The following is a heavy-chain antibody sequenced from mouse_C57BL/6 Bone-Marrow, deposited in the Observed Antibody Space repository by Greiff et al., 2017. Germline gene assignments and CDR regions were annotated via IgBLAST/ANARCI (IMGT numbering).Heavy chain of an antibody. V-gene: IGHV1S126*01. CDR3: AREWGITTVVASDWYFDV. J-gene: IGHJ1*03. Sequence: VQLKESGPELVKPGASVKISCKASGYTFTDYYINWVKQRPGQGLEWIGEIDPSDSYTNYNQKFKGKSTLTVDKSSSTAYMQLSSLTSEDSAVXYCAREWGITTVVASDWYFDVWGTGTTVTVSS. D-gene: IGHD1-1*01. CDR1: GYTFTDYY. CDR2: IDPSDSYT.